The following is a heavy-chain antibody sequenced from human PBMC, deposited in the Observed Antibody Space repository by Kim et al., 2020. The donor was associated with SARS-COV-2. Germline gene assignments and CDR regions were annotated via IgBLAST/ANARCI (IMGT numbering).Heavy chain of an antibody. J-gene: IGHJ5*02. Sequence: DSVKGRFPISRDNSKNSLYLQMNSLRAEDPALYYCAKDGSRGSGSTWFDPWGQGTLVTVSS. D-gene: IGHD3-10*01. V-gene: IGHV3-43D*03. CDR3: AKDGSRGSGSTWFDP.